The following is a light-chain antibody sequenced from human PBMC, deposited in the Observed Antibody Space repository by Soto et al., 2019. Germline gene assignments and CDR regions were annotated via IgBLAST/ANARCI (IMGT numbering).Light chain of an antibody. CDR3: QKYNGAPRT. CDR1: QGISYH. CDR2: GAS. J-gene: IGKJ1*01. V-gene: IGKV1-27*01. Sequence: DLPMTQSPSSLSASVGDRGTITCRASQGISYHVAWYQQKPGKVPKLLIYGASTLQSGVPSRFSGSGSGTDFTLTISSLQPEDFATYYCQKYNGAPRTFGQGTKVEFK.